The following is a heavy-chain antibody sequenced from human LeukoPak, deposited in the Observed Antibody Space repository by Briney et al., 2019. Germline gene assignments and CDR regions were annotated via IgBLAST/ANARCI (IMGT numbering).Heavy chain of an antibody. D-gene: IGHD2-2*01. V-gene: IGHV1-2*06. CDR1: GHTFTGYY. CDR2: INPNSGGT. CDR3: ATLNPIGYAPTSLDY. J-gene: IGHJ4*02. Sequence: ASVKVSCTASGHTFTGYYMHWVRQAPGQGLEWMGRINPNSGGTNYAQKFQGRVTMTRDTSISTAYMELSRLRSDDTAVYYCATLNPIGYAPTSLDYWGQGTLVTVSS.